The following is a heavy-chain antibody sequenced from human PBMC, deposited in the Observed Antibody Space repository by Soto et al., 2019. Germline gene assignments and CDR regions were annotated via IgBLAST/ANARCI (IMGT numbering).Heavy chain of an antibody. Sequence: SETLSLTCTVSGGSISSGGYYWSWIRQHPGKGLEWIGYIYYSGSTYYKPSLKSRVTISVDTSKNQISLKLSSVTAADTAVYYCARSRVLRYFDWLPRGSWFDPWGQGTLVTVSS. V-gene: IGHV4-31*03. D-gene: IGHD3-9*01. CDR2: IYYSGST. CDR3: ARSRVLRYFDWLPRGSWFDP. J-gene: IGHJ5*02. CDR1: GGSISSGGYY.